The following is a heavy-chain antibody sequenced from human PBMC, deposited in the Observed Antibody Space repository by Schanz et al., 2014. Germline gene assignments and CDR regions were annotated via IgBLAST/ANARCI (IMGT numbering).Heavy chain of an antibody. CDR1: GFGFSSYS. CDR3: ARDGYSVVVISPTESFDI. Sequence: EVQLVESGGGLVQPGKSLRLSCAASGFGFSSYSMNWVRQAPGKGLEWVSAISGSGGSTYYADSVKGRFTISRDNSKNTLYLQMNSLRAEDTAVYYCARDGYSVVVISPTESFDIWGQGTMXTVSP. V-gene: IGHV3-23*04. J-gene: IGHJ3*02. D-gene: IGHD2-21*01. CDR2: ISGSGGST.